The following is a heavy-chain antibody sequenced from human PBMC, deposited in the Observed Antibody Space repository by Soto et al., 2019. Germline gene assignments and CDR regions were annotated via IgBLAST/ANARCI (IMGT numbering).Heavy chain of an antibody. Sequence: PGESLKISCKGSGYSFTSYWIGWVRQMPGKXLEWMGIIYPGDSDTRYSPSFQGQVTISADKSISTAYLQWSSLKASDTAMYYCARQGEYFSYYYYYGMDVWGQGTTVTVSS. CDR2: IYPGDSDT. CDR1: GYSFTSYW. J-gene: IGHJ6*02. CDR3: ARQGEYFSYYYYYGMDV. D-gene: IGHD3-10*01. V-gene: IGHV5-51*01.